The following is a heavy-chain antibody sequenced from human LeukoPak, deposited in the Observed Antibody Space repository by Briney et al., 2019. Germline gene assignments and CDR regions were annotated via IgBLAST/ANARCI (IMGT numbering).Heavy chain of an antibody. Sequence: GGSLRLSCAASGFTFSGYSMNWVRQAPGKGLEWVAYISSSRATKFYADSAKGRFTISGDNAKNSVYLQMNSLRVEDTAVYYCARENEGFGYNPLDYWGQGTLVTVSS. CDR2: ISSSRATK. CDR3: ARENEGFGYNPLDY. CDR1: GFTFSGYS. D-gene: IGHD5-18*01. J-gene: IGHJ4*02. V-gene: IGHV3-48*04.